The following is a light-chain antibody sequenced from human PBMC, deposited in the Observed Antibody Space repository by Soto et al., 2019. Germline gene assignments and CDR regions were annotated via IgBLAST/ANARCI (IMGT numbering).Light chain of an antibody. CDR1: QSLLHSNGYNY. J-gene: IGKJ4*01. CDR3: MPALQTPHT. CDR2: LGS. V-gene: IGKV2-28*01. Sequence: DVVMTQSPLSLPVTPGEPASISCRSSQSLLHSNGYNYLDWYLQKPGQSPQLLIYLGSNRASGVPDRFSGSGSGTDFTLKISRVEAEDVGVYYCMPALQTPHTFGGGNKVDIK.